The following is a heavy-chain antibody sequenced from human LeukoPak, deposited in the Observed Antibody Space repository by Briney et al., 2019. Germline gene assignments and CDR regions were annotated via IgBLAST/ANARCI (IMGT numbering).Heavy chain of an antibody. CDR1: GFTFSSYG. V-gene: IGHV3-33*01. CDR2: IWYDGSNK. D-gene: IGHD1-26*01. Sequence: GGSLRLSCAASGFTFSSYGMHWVRQAPGKGLEWVAVIWYDGSNKYYADSVKGRFIISRDNSKNTLYLQLNSLRAEDTAVYYCARDRSFLGYSTTPHLWGQGTLVTVSS. J-gene: IGHJ4*02. CDR3: ARDRSFLGYSTTPHL.